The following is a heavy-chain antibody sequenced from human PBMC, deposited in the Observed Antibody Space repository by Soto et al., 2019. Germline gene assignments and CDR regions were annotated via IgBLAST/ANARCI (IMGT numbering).Heavy chain of an antibody. CDR2: IWDDGSQK. CDR1: GFTLSNYA. D-gene: IGHD3-10*01. J-gene: IGHJ4*02. CDR3: ARDRYGSQTFFEH. Sequence: QVHLVESGGGVVQPGRSLRLSCVASGFTLSNYAMHWVRQAPGKGLEWVAVIWDDGSQKYYTDSVKGRFTISRDSSQNTLQLQMNSLRPEDTALYYCARDRYGSQTFFEHWGQGTLVTVSS. V-gene: IGHV3-33*01.